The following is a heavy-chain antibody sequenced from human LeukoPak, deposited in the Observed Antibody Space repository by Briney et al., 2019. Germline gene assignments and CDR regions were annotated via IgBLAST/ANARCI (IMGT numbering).Heavy chain of an antibody. Sequence: ASVKVSCKASGYTFTSYGISWVRQAPGQGLEWMGWISAYNGNTNYAQKLQGRVTMTTDTSTSTAYMELRSLRSDDTAVYYCAREGPLWDQGGAFDIWGQGTMVTVSS. CDR3: AREGPLWDQGGAFDI. V-gene: IGHV1-18*01. CDR2: ISAYNGNT. D-gene: IGHD2-21*01. CDR1: GYTFTSYG. J-gene: IGHJ3*02.